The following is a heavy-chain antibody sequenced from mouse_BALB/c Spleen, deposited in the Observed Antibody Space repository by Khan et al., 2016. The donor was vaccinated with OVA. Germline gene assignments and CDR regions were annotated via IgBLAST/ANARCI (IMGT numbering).Heavy chain of an antibody. CDR2: ISYSGST. Sequence: EVKLLESGPGLVKPSQSLSLTCTVTGYSITSDYAWNLIRQFPGNKLEWMGYISYSGSTNYNPALKSRISITRDTSKNKSFLQLISVTTEDTATYDCARDGSRYNYAMDYWGQGTSVTVSA. V-gene: IGHV3-2*02. CDR3: ARDGSRYNYAMDY. J-gene: IGHJ4*01. CDR1: GYSITSDYA. D-gene: IGHD2-3*01.